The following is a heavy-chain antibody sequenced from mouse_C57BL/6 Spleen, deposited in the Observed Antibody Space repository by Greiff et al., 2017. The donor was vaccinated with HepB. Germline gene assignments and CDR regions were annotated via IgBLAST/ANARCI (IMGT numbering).Heavy chain of an antibody. V-gene: IGHV14-4*01. CDR2: IDPENGDT. D-gene: IGHD2-2*01. Sequence: EVHLVESGAELVRPGASVKLSCTASGFNIKDDYMHWVKQRPELGLEWIGWIDPENGDTEYASKFQGKATITADTSSNTAYMQLSSLTSADTAVYYCTIGCFVDWFAYWGQGTLVTVSA. CDR3: TIGCFVDWFAY. CDR1: GFNIKDDY. J-gene: IGHJ3*01.